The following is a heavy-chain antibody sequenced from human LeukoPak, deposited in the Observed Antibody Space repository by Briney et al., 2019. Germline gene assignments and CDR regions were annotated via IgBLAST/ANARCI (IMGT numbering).Heavy chain of an antibody. CDR2: IYDGGNT. D-gene: IGHD3-22*01. V-gene: IGHV4-30-4*01. Sequence: SETLSLTCSVSGASISSGDYYWSWIRQPPGKGLEWIGYIYDGGNTYYNPSLKSRVTISVDTSKNQFSLRLRSVAAADTAVYYCVKQWLRNAFDLWGQGTMVTVSS. J-gene: IGHJ3*01. CDR1: GASISSGDYY. CDR3: VKQWLRNAFDL.